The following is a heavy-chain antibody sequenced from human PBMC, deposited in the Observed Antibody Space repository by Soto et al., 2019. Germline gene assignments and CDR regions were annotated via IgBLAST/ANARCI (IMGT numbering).Heavy chain of an antibody. V-gene: IGHV3-23*01. Sequence: GGSLRLSCAASGFTFSSYTMNWVRQAPGKGLEWVSSLSGSADTTYYAGSVKGRFTISRDNSKNTLYLQMNSLRAEDTAVYYCARDLVRGDIAVAGTKSYYYYYGMDVWGQGTTVTVSS. D-gene: IGHD6-19*01. CDR1: GFTFSSYT. CDR2: LSGSADTT. J-gene: IGHJ6*02. CDR3: ARDLVRGDIAVAGTKSYYYYYGMDV.